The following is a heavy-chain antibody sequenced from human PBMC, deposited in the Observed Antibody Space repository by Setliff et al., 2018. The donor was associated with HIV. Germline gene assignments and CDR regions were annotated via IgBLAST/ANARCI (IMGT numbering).Heavy chain of an antibody. CDR3: AKDTYTNGWHTSNFYHYGLEV. Sequence: GGSLRLSCAASGFTFDDYAMHWVRQVPGKGLEWVSLSSWDGGSTYYSDSVKGRFTISRDNRKNSLFLQMNSLRAEDTAFYYCAKDTYTNGWHTSNFYHYGLEVWGQGTTVTVSS. CDR2: SSWDGGST. D-gene: IGHD6-19*01. V-gene: IGHV3-43D*03. CDR1: GFTFDDYA. J-gene: IGHJ6*02.